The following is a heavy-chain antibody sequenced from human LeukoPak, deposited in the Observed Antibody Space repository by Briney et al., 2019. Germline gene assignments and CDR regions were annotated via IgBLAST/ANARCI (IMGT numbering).Heavy chain of an antibody. J-gene: IGHJ2*01. CDR1: GGSISSGGYY. V-gene: IGHV4-31*03. D-gene: IGHD3-22*01. CDR2: IYYSGST. Sequence: SETLSLTCTVSGGSISSGGYYWSWIRQHPGKGLEWIGYIYYSGSTYYNPSLKSRVTISVDTSKNQFSLKLSSVTAADTAVYYCARGVPYYYDSSGKYWYFDLWGRGTLVTVSS. CDR3: ARGVPYYYDSSGKYWYFDL.